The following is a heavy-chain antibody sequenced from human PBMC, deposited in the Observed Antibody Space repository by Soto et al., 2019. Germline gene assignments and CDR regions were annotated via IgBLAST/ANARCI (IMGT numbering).Heavy chain of an antibody. Sequence: SETLSLTCGVSGGSISHYYWSWIRQSPGKGLEWIGYAYYSGSTDYNPSLKSRVTMSVDTSKNQVSLKLNSVTTADTAVYYCARDRSTYGGGGTGEVKENWFDPWGPGTLVTVSS. J-gene: IGHJ5*02. V-gene: IGHV4-59*01. CDR1: GGSISHYY. CDR3: ARDRSTYGGGGTGEVKENWFDP. D-gene: IGHD2-8*01. CDR2: AYYSGST.